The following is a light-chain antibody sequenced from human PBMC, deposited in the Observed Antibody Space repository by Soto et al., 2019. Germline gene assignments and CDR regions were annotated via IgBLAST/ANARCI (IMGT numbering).Light chain of an antibody. Sequence: QSALTQPASVSGSPGQSITISCTGTSSDVGGYNYVSWYQQHPGKAPKLMIYDVSDRPSGVSNRFSGSKSGNTASLTISGLQAEDVADYYCSSYTSSSTLVFGGGTKHTVL. J-gene: IGLJ2*01. CDR3: SSYTSSSTLV. CDR2: DVS. CDR1: SSDVGGYNY. V-gene: IGLV2-14*03.